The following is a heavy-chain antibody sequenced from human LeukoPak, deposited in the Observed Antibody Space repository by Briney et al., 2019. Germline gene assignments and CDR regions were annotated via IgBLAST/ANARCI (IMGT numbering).Heavy chain of an antibody. Sequence: GASVKVSCKASGYTFTSYGISWVRQAPGQGLEWMGWISAYNGNTNYTQKLQGRVTMTTDTSTSTAYMELRSLRSDDTAVYYCARVHYDYVWGSYRYTVFDYWGQGTLVTVSS. J-gene: IGHJ4*02. V-gene: IGHV1-18*01. CDR3: ARVHYDYVWGSYRYTVFDY. D-gene: IGHD3-16*02. CDR2: ISAYNGNT. CDR1: GYTFTSYG.